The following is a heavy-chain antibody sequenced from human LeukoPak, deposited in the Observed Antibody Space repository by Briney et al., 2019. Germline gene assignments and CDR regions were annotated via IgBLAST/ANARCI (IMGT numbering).Heavy chain of an antibody. V-gene: IGHV3-30*02. Sequence: AGGSLRLSCAASGFTFSSYGMHWVRQAPGKGLEWVAFIRYDGSNKYYADSVKGRFTISSDNSKNTLYLQMNSLRAEDTAVYYCAKDRRGNGDLGYWGQGTLVTVSS. D-gene: IGHD1-1*01. CDR1: GFTFSSYG. CDR2: IRYDGSNK. CDR3: AKDRRGNGDLGY. J-gene: IGHJ4*02.